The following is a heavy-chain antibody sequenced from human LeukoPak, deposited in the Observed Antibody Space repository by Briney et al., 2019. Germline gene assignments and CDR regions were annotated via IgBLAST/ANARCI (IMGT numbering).Heavy chain of an antibody. V-gene: IGHV1-2*02. Sequence: ASVNVSCKASGYTFTGYYMHWVRQAPGQGLEWMGWINPNSGGTNYAQKFQGRVTMTRDTSISTAYMELSRLRSDDTAVYYCARVGTRQTHYPFDYWGQGTLVTVSS. J-gene: IGHJ4*02. CDR3: ARVGTRQTHYPFDY. D-gene: IGHD3-10*01. CDR2: INPNSGGT. CDR1: GYTFTGYY.